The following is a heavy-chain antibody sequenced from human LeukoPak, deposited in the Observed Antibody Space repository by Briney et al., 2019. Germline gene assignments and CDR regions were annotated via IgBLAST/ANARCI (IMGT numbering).Heavy chain of an antibody. Sequence: SETPSLTCTVSGGSISSYHWSWIRQPAGKGLEWIGRIYTSGSTNYNPSLKSRVTMSVDTSKNQFSLKLSSVTAADTAVYYCAGGAEWLDAFDIWGQGTMVTVSS. CDR1: GGSISSYH. CDR2: IYTSGST. CDR3: AGGAEWLDAFDI. J-gene: IGHJ3*02. D-gene: IGHD3-3*01. V-gene: IGHV4-4*07.